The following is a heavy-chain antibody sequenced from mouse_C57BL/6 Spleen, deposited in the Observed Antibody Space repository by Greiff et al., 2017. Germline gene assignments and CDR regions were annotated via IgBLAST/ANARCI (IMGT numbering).Heavy chain of an antibody. CDR2: INPNNGGT. V-gene: IGHV1-26*01. J-gene: IGHJ2*01. D-gene: IGHD6-2*01. Sequence: EVQLQQSGPVLVKPGASVKISCKASGYTFTDYYMNWVKQSHGKSLEWIGDINPNNGGTSYNQKFKGKATLTVDKSSSTAYMELRSLTSEDSAVYYCATSLDYWGQGTTLTVSS. CDR1: GYTFTDYY. CDR3: ATSLDY.